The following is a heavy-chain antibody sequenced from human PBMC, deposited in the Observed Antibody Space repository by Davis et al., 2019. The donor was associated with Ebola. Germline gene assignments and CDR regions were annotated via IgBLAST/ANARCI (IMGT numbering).Heavy chain of an antibody. CDR1: GDSISSYY. V-gene: IGHV4-59*01. CDR3: ARVGYDFWSGYLSNNWFDP. J-gene: IGHJ5*02. D-gene: IGHD3-3*01. Sequence: SETLSLTCTVSGDSISSYYWSWIRQPPGKELEWMGCIYYSGSTNYNPPLKSRVTISVDTSKNQFSLKLSSVTAADTAVYYCARVGYDFWSGYLSNNWFDPWGQGTLVTVSS. CDR2: IYYSGST.